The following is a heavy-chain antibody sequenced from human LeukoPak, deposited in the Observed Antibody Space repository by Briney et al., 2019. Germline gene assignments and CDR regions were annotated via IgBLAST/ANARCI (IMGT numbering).Heavy chain of an antibody. V-gene: IGHV3-21*01. Sequence: GGSLRLSCAASGFTFSSYSMNWVRQAPGKGLEWVSSISSSSSYIYYADSVKGRFTIPRDNAKNSLYLQMTSLRAEDTAVYYCARDVYDSSGYPRLFDYWGQGTLVTVSS. CDR2: ISSSSSYI. D-gene: IGHD3-22*01. CDR3: ARDVYDSSGYPRLFDY. J-gene: IGHJ4*02. CDR1: GFTFSSYS.